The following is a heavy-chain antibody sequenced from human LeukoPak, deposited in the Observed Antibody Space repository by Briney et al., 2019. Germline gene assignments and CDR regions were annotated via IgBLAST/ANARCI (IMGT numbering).Heavy chain of an antibody. CDR1: GGTFSSYA. Sequence: ASVKVSCKASGGTFSSYAISWVRQAPGQGLEWMGRIIPILGIANYAQKFQGRVTITADKSTSTAYMELSSLRSEDTAVYYCASTANWGGGYFDYSGQGTLVTVSS. J-gene: IGHJ4*02. V-gene: IGHV1-69*04. D-gene: IGHD7-27*01. CDR3: ASTANWGGGYFDY. CDR2: IIPILGIA.